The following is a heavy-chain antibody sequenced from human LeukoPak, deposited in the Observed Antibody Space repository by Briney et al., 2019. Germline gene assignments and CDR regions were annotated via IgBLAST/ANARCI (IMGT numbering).Heavy chain of an antibody. CDR3: ARSVLRFLEWLNWFDP. CDR1: GGSISSGGYY. J-gene: IGHJ5*02. V-gene: IGHV4-30-2*01. CDR2: IYHSGST. D-gene: IGHD3-3*01. Sequence: PSETLSLTCTVSGGSISSGGYYWSWIRQPPGKGLEWIGYIYHSGSTYYNPSLKSRVTISVDRSKNQFSLKLSSVTAADTAVYYCARSVLRFLEWLNWFDPWGQGTLVTVSS.